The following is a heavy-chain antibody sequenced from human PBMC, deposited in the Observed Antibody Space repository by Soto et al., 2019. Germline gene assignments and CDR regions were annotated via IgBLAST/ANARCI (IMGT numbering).Heavy chain of an antibody. V-gene: IGHV3-48*02. CDR1: GFNFSKSG. CDR2: HSSTSHPK. J-gene: IGHJ4*01. CDR3: ARDRTAMDVFDS. D-gene: IGHD5-18*01. Sequence: PGGSLRLSCEASGFNFSKSGMYWVRQAPGKGLEWISYHSSTSHPKYYDDAVKGRFTISRDNAKNSLYLQMDSLRDDDTALYYCARDRTAMDVFDSWGQGTQVTVPQ.